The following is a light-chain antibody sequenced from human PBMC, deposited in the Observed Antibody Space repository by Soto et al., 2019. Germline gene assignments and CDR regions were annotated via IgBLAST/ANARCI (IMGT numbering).Light chain of an antibody. Sequence: EIVLTQSPATLSLSPGDRATLSCRASESLGKTLAWYQQKPGQAPRLLIYDVFKRVTGIPARFSGSGSGTDFTLTISSLEPEDFAVYYCQQRNTLPLSFGGGTKVEIK. CDR3: QQRNTLPLS. CDR1: ESLGKT. J-gene: IGKJ4*01. V-gene: IGKV3-11*01. CDR2: DVF.